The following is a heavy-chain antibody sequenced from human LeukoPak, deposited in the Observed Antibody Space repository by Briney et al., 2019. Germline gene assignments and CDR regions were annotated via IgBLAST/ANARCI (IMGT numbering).Heavy chain of an antibody. Sequence: GGSLRLSCAASEFXFSSYAINWVRQAPGKGLEWLSFISGPGGTTYYADSVKGRFTISRDNSKNTLYLQMNSLRAEDTAVYYCAKDISVFGASTTFDYWGQGTLVTVSS. CDR3: AKDISVFGASTTFDY. D-gene: IGHD3-10*02. CDR1: EFXFSSYA. J-gene: IGHJ4*02. CDR2: ISGPGGTT. V-gene: IGHV3-23*01.